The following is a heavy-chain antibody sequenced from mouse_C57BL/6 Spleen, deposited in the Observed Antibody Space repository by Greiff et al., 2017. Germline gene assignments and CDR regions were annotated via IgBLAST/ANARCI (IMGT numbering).Heavy chain of an antibody. J-gene: IGHJ4*01. D-gene: IGHD2-4*01. V-gene: IGHV5-17*01. CDR1: GFTFSDYG. CDR3: ATMITDYAMDY. CDR2: ISSGSSTI. Sequence: EVHLVESGGGLVKPGGSLKLSCAASGFTFSDYGMHWVRQAPEKGLEWVAYISSGSSTIYYADTVKGRFTISRDNAKNTLFLQMTSLRSEDTAMYYCATMITDYAMDYWGQGTSVTVSS.